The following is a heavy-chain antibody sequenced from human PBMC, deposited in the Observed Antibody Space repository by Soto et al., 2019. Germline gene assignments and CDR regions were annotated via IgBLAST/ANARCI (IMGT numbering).Heavy chain of an antibody. D-gene: IGHD1-26*01. Sequence: GSRILSCTASGFSFIIYALSWVRQAPGKGLEWVSTISGSDGKTYYADSVKGRFSISRDTSKTTLYLEMTSLRVEDTAVYYCARWSFLDYWGQGTRVTVSS. CDR2: ISGSDGKT. J-gene: IGHJ4*02. CDR1: GFSFIIYA. CDR3: ARWSFLDY. V-gene: IGHV3-23*01.